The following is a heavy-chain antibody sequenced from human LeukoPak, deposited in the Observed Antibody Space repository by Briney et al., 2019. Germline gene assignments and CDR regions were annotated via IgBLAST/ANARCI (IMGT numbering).Heavy chain of an antibody. CDR2: INHSGST. D-gene: IGHD3-9*01. Sequence: PSETLSLTCAVYGGSFSGYYWSWIRQPPGKGLEWIGEINHSGSTNYNPSLKSRVTISVDTSKDQFSLKLSSVTAADTGVYYCARQNGYFEWSPLRYYGMDVWGKGTTVTVSS. V-gene: IGHV4-34*01. J-gene: IGHJ6*04. CDR1: GGSFSGYY. CDR3: ARQNGYFEWSPLRYYGMDV.